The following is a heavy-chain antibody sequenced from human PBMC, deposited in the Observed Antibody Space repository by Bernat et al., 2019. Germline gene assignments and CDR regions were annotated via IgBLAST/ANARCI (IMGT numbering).Heavy chain of an antibody. J-gene: IGHJ4*02. V-gene: IGHV3-53*01. CDR1: GFTVSSNY. Sequence: EVQLLESGGGLIQPGGSLRLSCAASGFTVSSNYMSWVRQAPGKGLEWVSVIYSGGSTYYADSVKGRLTISRDHSKNTLYLQMNSLRAEDTAVYYCARGPADCGSTSCYFDYWGQGTLVTVSS. D-gene: IGHD2-2*01. CDR3: ARGPADCGSTSCYFDY. CDR2: IYSGGST.